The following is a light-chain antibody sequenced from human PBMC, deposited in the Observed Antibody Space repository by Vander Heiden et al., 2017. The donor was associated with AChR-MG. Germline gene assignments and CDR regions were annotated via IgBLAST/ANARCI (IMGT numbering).Light chain of an antibody. J-gene: IGLJ3*02. CDR2: YDD. Sequence: QSVLTQPPSVSEAPRQRVTISCSGSSSNIGNNAVNWYQQLPGKAPKLLIYYDDLLPSGVSDRFSGPKSGTSASLAISGLQSEDEADYYCAAWDDSLNGQVFGGGTKLTVI. CDR1: SSNIGNNA. CDR3: AAWDDSLNGQV. V-gene: IGLV1-36*01.